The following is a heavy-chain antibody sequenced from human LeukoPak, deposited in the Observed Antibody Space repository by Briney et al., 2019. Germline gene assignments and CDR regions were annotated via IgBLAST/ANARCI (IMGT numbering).Heavy chain of an antibody. D-gene: IGHD3-10*01. CDR3: ARNGSGLDY. CDR1: GGSFXXXX. J-gene: IGHJ4*02. CDR2: INHSGST. Sequence: SETLSLTCAVXGGSFXXXXXXXXXXXXXXXXEWIGEINHSGSTXXXXSXXXRVTXXXXTXXXQFSLKLSSVTAADTAVYYCARNGSGLDYWGQGTLVTVSS. V-gene: IGHV4-34*01.